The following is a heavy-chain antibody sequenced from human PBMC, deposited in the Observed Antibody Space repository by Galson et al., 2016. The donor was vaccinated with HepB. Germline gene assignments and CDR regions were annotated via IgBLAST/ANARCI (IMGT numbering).Heavy chain of an antibody. V-gene: IGHV3-30*09. Sequence: SLRLSCAASGFAFSGSAMHWVRQAPGKGLEWVALISYDGSNRYYGDPVRGRFAISRDTSKNTVYLQMNSLRPEDTVVYYCARDQGWEGGWFDPWGQGTLVTVSS. D-gene: IGHD1-26*01. CDR1: GFAFSGSA. J-gene: IGHJ5*02. CDR3: ARDQGWEGGWFDP. CDR2: ISYDGSNR.